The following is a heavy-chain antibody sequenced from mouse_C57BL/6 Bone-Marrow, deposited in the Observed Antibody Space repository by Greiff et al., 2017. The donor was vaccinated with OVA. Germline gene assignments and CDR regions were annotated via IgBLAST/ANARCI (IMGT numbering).Heavy chain of an antibody. D-gene: IGHD2-3*01. J-gene: IGHJ4*01. V-gene: IGHV5-9*01. CDR2: ISGGGGNT. CDR1: GFTFSSYT. CDR3: ARLDGYWGAMDY. Sequence: EVKLVESGGGLVKPGGSLKLSCAASGFTFSSYTMSWVRQTPEKRLEWVATISGGGGNTYYPDSVKGRFTLSRDNAKNTLYLQMSSLRSEDTALYYCARLDGYWGAMDYWGQGTSVTVSS.